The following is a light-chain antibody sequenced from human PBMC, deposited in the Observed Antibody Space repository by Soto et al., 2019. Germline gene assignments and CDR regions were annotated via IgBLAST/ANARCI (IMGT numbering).Light chain of an antibody. J-gene: IGKJ5*01. CDR1: QSVSSSY. CDR3: QQYANSLIT. Sequence: EIVLTQSPGTLSLSPGERATLSCRASQSVSSSYLAWYQQKPGQAPRLLIYGASSRATGIPDRFSGSGSGTDFTLTISRLEPEDFAVYYCQQYANSLITFGQGTRLEMK. CDR2: GAS. V-gene: IGKV3-20*01.